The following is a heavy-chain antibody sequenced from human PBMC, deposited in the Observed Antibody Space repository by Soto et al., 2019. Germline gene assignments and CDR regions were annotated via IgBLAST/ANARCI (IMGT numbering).Heavy chain of an antibody. CDR3: ARTRRGETAIITDGLDL. CDR1: GFSFNTYG. CDR2: IWYHGAYE. D-gene: IGHD5-18*01. V-gene: IGHV3-33*01. J-gene: IGHJ5*02. Sequence: QEQLVESGGGVVQPGRSLRLSCAASGFSFNTYGMNWVRQAPGRGLEWVALIWYHGAYEYYADSVKGRFTISRDNSGNTLYLQMNSLKAEDTAVYYCARTRRGETAIITDGLDLWGQGTQVTVSS.